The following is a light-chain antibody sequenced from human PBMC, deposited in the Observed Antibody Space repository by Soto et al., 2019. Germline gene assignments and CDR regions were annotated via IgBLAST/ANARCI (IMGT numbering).Light chain of an antibody. Sequence: DIQLTQTPSTLSASVVDEVTITCRASQTISRWLAWYQQKPGRAPKLLIYDASTLESGVPSRFSGSGSETEFTLTISRLQPDDFATYFCHSRAFGQGTRLE. J-gene: IGKJ5*01. CDR2: DAS. V-gene: IGKV1-5*01. CDR1: QTISRW. CDR3: HSRA.